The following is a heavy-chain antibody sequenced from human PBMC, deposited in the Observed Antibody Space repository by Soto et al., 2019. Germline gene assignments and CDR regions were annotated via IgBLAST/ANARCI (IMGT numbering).Heavy chain of an antibody. V-gene: IGHV3-30*03. J-gene: IGHJ4*01. D-gene: IGHD3-3*01. CDR1: GFTFSSYG. CDR3: ARVSRSGYYPKY. CDR2: ISYDGSNK. Sequence: GGSLRLSCAASGFTFSSYGMHWVRQAPGKGLEWVAVISYDGSNKYYADSVKGRFTISRDNSKNTLYLQMNSLRAEDTAVYYCARVSRSGYYPKYWGHGTLVTVSS.